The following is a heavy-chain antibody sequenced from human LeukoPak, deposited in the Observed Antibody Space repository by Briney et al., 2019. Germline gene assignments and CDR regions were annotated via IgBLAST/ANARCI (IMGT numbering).Heavy chain of an antibody. Sequence: GASVKVSCKASGYTFTGYYMHWVRQAPGQGLEWMGWINPNSGGTNYAQKFQGRVTMTRDTSISTAYMELSRLRSDDTAVYYCARTDDILTGYLLGGFDYWGQGTLVTVSS. J-gene: IGHJ4*02. D-gene: IGHD3-9*01. CDR1: GYTFTGYY. CDR2: INPNSGGT. V-gene: IGHV1-2*02. CDR3: ARTDDILTGYLLGGFDY.